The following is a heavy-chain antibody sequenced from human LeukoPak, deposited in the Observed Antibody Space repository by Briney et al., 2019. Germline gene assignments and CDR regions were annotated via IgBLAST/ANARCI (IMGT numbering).Heavy chain of an antibody. CDR1: GYTFTGYY. Sequence: ASVKVSCKASGYTFTGYYMHWVRRAPGQGLEWMGWINPNSGGTNYAQKFQGWVTMTRDTSISTAYMELSRLRSDDTAVYYCARDRAYCSSTSCYQYYYYGMDVWGKGTTVTVSS. D-gene: IGHD2-2*01. V-gene: IGHV1-2*04. CDR2: INPNSGGT. CDR3: ARDRAYCSSTSCYQYYYYGMDV. J-gene: IGHJ6*04.